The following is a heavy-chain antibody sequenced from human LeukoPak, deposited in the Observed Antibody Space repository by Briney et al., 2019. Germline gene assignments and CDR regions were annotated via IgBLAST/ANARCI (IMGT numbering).Heavy chain of an antibody. V-gene: IGHV3-43*02. CDR1: GFSFDDNA. J-gene: IGHJ1*01. Sequence: PGGSLRLSCAASGFSFDDNAMYWVRQAPGKGLEWVSLISGDGATTYYADSVKGRFNISRDNSKSSLYPQMNSLRSEDSALYYCAKDNQRGGFQHWGQGTLVTVSS. D-gene: IGHD3-16*01. CDR3: AKDNQRGGFQH. CDR2: ISGDGATT.